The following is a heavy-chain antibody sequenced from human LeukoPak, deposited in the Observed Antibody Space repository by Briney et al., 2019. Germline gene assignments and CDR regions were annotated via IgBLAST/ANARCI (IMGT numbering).Heavy chain of an antibody. J-gene: IGHJ5*02. CDR3: ARDHRLQLENWFDP. CDR2: IIPIFGTA. Sequence: SVKVSCKASGGTFSSYAISWVRQAPGQGLEWMGGIIPIFGTANYAQKFQGRVTITADESTSTAYMELSSLRSEDTAMYFCARDHRLQLENWFDPWGQGTLVTVSS. CDR1: GGTFSSYA. D-gene: IGHD6-13*01. V-gene: IGHV1-69*13.